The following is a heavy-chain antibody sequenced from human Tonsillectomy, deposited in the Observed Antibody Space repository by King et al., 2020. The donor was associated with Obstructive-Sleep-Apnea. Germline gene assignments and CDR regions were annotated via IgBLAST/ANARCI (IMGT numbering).Heavy chain of an antibody. D-gene: IGHD3-3*01. CDR1: GGTFSSYA. J-gene: IGHJ6*02. CDR3: ARDPTYDDFWSGYRGDYYGMDV. Sequence: VQLVESGAEVKKPGSSVKVSCKASGGTFSSYAISWVRQAPGQGLEWMGGSIPVFVTANYAQKFQGRVTITPDESTSTAYMELSSLRAEDTAVYYCARDPTYDDFWSGYRGDYYGMDVWGQGTTVTVSS. CDR2: SIPVFVTA. V-gene: IGHV1-69*01.